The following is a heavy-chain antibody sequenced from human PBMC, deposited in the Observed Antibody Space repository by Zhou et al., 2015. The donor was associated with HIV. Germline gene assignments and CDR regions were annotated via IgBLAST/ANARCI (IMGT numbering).Heavy chain of an antibody. V-gene: IGHV1-69*01. D-gene: IGHD4-17*01. CDR2: IIPIFGTA. Sequence: QVQLVQSGAEVKKPGSSVKVSCKASGGTFSSYAISWVRQAPGQGLEWMGGIIPIFGTANYAQKFQGRVTITADESTSTAYMELSSLRSEDTAVYYCARARPTVTPYYFDYWGQGTLVTVSS. CDR1: GGTFSSYA. CDR3: ARARPTVTPYYFDY. J-gene: IGHJ4*02.